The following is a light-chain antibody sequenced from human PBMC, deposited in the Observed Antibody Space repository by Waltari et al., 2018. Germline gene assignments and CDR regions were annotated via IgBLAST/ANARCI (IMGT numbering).Light chain of an antibody. Sequence: ITCQANQDIYNSLNGYQQKPGKAPNLLIYGASNLEPGVPSRFSGSGSGTHFTFTISSLQPDDFATYYCQQYDTPLSFGGGTKVAIK. CDR2: GAS. V-gene: IGKV1-33*01. CDR1: QDIYNS. CDR3: QQYDTPLS. J-gene: IGKJ4*01.